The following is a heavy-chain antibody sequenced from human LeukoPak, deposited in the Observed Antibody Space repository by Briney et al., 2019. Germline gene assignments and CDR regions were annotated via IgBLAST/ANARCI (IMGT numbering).Heavy chain of an antibody. CDR1: GGSISGGGYY. D-gene: IGHD1-26*01. Sequence: SQTLSLTRSVSGGSISGGGYYWTWIRQHPGKGLEWIGNIYYSGSTYYNPSLQSRVSMSVDTSKDQFSLNLASVTAADTAVYYCARDLVLGGPCRLDYWGQATLVTVSS. V-gene: IGHV4-31*03. J-gene: IGHJ4*02. CDR3: ARDLVLGGPCRLDY. CDR2: IYYSGST.